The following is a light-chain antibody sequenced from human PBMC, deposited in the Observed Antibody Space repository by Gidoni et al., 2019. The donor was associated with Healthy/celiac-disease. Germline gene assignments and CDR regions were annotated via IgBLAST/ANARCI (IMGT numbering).Light chain of an antibody. CDR2: DNN. J-gene: IGLJ2*01. CDR3: GTWDSSLSVGGV. V-gene: IGLV1-51*01. CDR1: SSNIGNNY. Sequence: QSVLTQPPSVSAAPGQKVTISCSGSSSNIGNNYVSWYQQLPGTAPKLLIYDNNKRPSVIPDRFSGSKSGTSATLGITGLQTGDEADYYCGTWDSSLSVGGVFGGGTKLTVL.